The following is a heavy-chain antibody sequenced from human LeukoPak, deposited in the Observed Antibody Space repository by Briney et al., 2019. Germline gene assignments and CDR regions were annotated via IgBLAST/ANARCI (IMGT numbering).Heavy chain of an antibody. J-gene: IGHJ4*02. CDR3: VRDWSRGYFDY. CDR2: ISSLSAI. V-gene: IGHV3-48*02. D-gene: IGHD3-3*01. CDR1: GFSFSSYS. Sequence: GRSLRLSCAASGFSFSSYSMNWVRQAPGKGLQWVSYISSLSAIYYTDSVKGRFTISRDNAQNSLHLQMNSLRDEDTAVYYCVRDWSRGYFDYWGQGTLVTVSS.